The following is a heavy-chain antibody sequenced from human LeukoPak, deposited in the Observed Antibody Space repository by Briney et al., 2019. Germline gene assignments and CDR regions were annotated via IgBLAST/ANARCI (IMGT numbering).Heavy chain of an antibody. CDR2: INSGGST. Sequence: GGSLRLACAASGFTVSGNYMSWVRQAPGKGLEWVSVINSGGSTYYADSVKGRFTISRDYSKNTLYLQMNSLRAEDTALYYCAREEGYCSSTSCSYAFDIWGQGTMVTVSS. D-gene: IGHD2-2*01. V-gene: IGHV3-66*02. J-gene: IGHJ3*02. CDR1: GFTVSGNY. CDR3: AREEGYCSSTSCSYAFDI.